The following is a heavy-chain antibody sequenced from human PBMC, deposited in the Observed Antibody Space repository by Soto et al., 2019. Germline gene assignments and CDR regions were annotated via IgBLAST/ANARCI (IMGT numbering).Heavy chain of an antibody. CDR3: AREYTAWPLAYGSDV. D-gene: IGHD2-2*02. Sequence: GGSLRLSCVGSGFTFSTYSINWVRQAPGKGLEWVSSISSRSDIYYADSVKGRFTISRDNAKNSVSLQMNSLRAEDTAVYYCAREYTAWPLAYGSDVWGQGTMVTVSS. V-gene: IGHV3-21*01. CDR1: GFTFSTYS. J-gene: IGHJ6*02. CDR2: ISSRSDI.